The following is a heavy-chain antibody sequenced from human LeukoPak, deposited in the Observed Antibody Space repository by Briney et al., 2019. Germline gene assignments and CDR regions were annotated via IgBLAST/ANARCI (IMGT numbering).Heavy chain of an antibody. CDR1: GGSFSGYY. J-gene: IGHJ3*02. V-gene: IGHV4-34*01. D-gene: IGHD2-2*02. CDR2: INHSGST. CDR3: ARDPVGYCSSTSCYITDAFDI. Sequence: KPSETLSLTCAVYGGSFSGYYWSWIRQPPGKGLEWIGEINHSGSTNYNPSLKSRATISVDTSKNQFSLKLSSVTAADTAVYYCARDPVGYCSSTSCYITDAFDIWGQGTMVTVSS.